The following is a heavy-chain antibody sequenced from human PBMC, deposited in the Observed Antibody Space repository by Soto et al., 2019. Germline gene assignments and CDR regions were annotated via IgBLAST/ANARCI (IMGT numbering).Heavy chain of an antibody. J-gene: IGHJ6*02. Sequence: GESLKISCKGSGYSFTIYWIGWVRQMPGKGLEWMGIIYPGDSDTRYSPSFQGQVTISADKPISTAYLQWSSLKASDTAMYYCARHGPRVYYDNSDYCYYGMDVWGQGTTVTVSS. V-gene: IGHV5-51*01. CDR2: IYPGDSDT. D-gene: IGHD3-22*01. CDR1: GYSFTIYW. CDR3: ARHGPRVYYDNSDYCYYGMDV.